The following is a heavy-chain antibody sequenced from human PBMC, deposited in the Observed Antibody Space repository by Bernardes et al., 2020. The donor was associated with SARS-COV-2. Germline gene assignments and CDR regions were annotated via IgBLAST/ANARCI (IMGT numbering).Heavy chain of an antibody. CDR3: TREYSSSSPYYYYGMDV. CDR2: INSDGSST. V-gene: IGHV3-74*01. J-gene: IGHJ6*02. Sequence: GGSLRLSCAASGFTFSSYWMHWVRQAPGKGLVWVSRINSDGSSTSYADSVKGRFTISRDNAKNTLYLQMNRLRTEDTAGYYCTREYSSSSPYYYYGMDVWRQGTTVTVAS. D-gene: IGHD6-6*01. CDR1: GFTFSSYW.